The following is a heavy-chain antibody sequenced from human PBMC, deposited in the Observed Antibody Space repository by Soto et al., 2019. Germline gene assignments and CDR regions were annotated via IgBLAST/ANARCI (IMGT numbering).Heavy chain of an antibody. Sequence: EVQLVESGGGLVQPGGSLRLSCAASGFTFSSYSMNWVRQAPGKGLEWVSFISSSSTTIYYADSVKGRFTISRDNAKNSLYLQMNSLRDEDTAVYYCAREGPFRYNGFDPWGQGTLVTVSS. CDR1: GFTFSSYS. CDR3: AREGPFRYNGFDP. CDR2: ISSSSTTI. J-gene: IGHJ5*02. V-gene: IGHV3-48*02.